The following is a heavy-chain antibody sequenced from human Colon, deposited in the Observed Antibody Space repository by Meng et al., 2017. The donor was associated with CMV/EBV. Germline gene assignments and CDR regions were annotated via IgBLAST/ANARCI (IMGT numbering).Heavy chain of an antibody. J-gene: IGHJ4*02. D-gene: IGHD3-10*01. CDR1: GAFITSYY. Sequence: QVHLRESGPGLLKPAESLPLPCTASGAFITSYYWSWIRQPAGKGLEWIGRVYISGNTNYNPSLKSRVPMSIDTSKNQLSLNIRSVTAADTAVYYCARDSNLSGLAYWGQGTLVTVSS. V-gene: IGHV4-4*07. CDR3: ARDSNLSGLAY. CDR2: VYISGNT.